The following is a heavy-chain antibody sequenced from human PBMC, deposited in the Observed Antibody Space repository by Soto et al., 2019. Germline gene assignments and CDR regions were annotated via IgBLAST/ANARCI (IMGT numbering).Heavy chain of an antibody. J-gene: IGHJ5*02. CDR1: GGSITSGGFY. D-gene: IGHD6-13*01. CDR3: VRGGIAGNWFDP. V-gene: IGHV4-31*03. Sequence: QVQLQESGPGLVKPSQTLSLTCSVSGGSITSGGFYWSWIRQHPEKGLEWIAYIFHSGSTDFNPSLKGRIIMSADTSKNQFSLKLTSVTAADTAVYYCVRGGIAGNWFDPWGQGTLVTVSS. CDR2: IFHSGST.